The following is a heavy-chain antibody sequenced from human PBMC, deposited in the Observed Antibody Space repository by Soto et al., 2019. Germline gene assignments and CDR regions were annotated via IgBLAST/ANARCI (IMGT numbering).Heavy chain of an antibody. V-gene: IGHV4-30-2*01. CDR3: ARLVWSYGTWFDP. Sequence: TLSLTCAVSGGSISSGGSSWSWIRQPPGKGLEWIGYIYHSGSTYYNPSLKSRVTISVDRSKNQFSLKLSSVTAADTAVYYCARLVWSYGTWFDPWGQGTLVTVSS. CDR1: GGSISSGGSS. J-gene: IGHJ5*02. CDR2: IYHSGST. D-gene: IGHD5-18*01.